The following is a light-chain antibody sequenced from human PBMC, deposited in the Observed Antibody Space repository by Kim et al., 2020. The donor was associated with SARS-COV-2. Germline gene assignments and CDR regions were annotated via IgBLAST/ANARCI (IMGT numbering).Light chain of an antibody. CDR3: QQSYNTPPYT. CDR1: QSISRY. Sequence: DIQMTQSPSSLSVSVGDRVTITCRASQSISRYLNWYQHKPGKAPKLLIHAASSLQSGVPSRFSGSGSGTDFTLTISSLQPEDFATYYCQQSYNTPPYTFGQGTKLEI. CDR2: AAS. V-gene: IGKV1-39*01. J-gene: IGKJ2*01.